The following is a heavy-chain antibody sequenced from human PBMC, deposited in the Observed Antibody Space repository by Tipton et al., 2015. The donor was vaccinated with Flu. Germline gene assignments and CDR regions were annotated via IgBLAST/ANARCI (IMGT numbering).Heavy chain of an antibody. CDR3: AKVVPELVSGLDY. CDR1: GFTFNRYA. J-gene: IGHJ4*02. CDR2: LSGGGTT. Sequence: GSLRLSCAASGFTFNRYAMSWVRQAPGKGLEWVAALSGGGTTYFADSLKGRLTISSDISKNTLYLQMNSLRAEDTAVYYCAKVVPELVSGLDYWGQGTLVTVSS. D-gene: IGHD1-7*01. V-gene: IGHV3-23*01.